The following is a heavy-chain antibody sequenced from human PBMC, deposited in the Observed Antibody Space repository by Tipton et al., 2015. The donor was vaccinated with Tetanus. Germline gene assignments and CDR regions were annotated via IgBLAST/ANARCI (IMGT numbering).Heavy chain of an antibody. V-gene: IGHV1-2*02. CDR2: IDPNSGGP. Sequence: QVQLVQSGAEMKKPGASVKVSCTASGYTFTNYYIYWVRQAPGQGLEWMGWIDPNSGGPVYAQKLQGKVPMTRDTSISKACMELRSLRSDGTAVYYCARDRGDYNSFGMGVWGPGTPVAVS. CDR1: GYTFTNYY. D-gene: IGHD2-21*01. CDR3: ARDRGDYNSFGMGV. J-gene: IGHJ6*02.